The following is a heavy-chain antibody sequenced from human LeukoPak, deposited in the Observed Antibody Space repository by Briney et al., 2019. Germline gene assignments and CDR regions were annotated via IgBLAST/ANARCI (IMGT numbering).Heavy chain of an antibody. CDR2: INPSGGST. Sequence: ASVKVSCKASGYTFINYYMHWVRQAPGQGLEWMGIINPSGGSTSYAQKFQGRVTMTRDTSTSTVYMELSRLRSDDTAVYYCARDGVGYYDSSGYYYFQHWGQGTLVTVSS. V-gene: IGHV1-46*01. CDR1: GYTFINYY. J-gene: IGHJ1*01. CDR3: ARDGVGYYDSSGYYYFQH. D-gene: IGHD3-22*01.